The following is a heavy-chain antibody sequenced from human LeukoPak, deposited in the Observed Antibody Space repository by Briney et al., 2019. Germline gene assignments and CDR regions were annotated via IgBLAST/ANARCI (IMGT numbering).Heavy chain of an antibody. CDR3: ARDSSSWYGGYYFDY. CDR1: GYTFTSYG. J-gene: IGHJ4*02. V-gene: IGHV1-2*02. D-gene: IGHD6-13*01. CDR2: INPNSGGT. Sequence: ASVKVSCKASGYTFTSYGISWVRQAPGQGLEWMGWINPNSGGTNYAQKFQGRVTMTRDTSISTAYMELSRLRSDDTAVYYCARDSSSWYGGYYFDYWGQGTLVTVSS.